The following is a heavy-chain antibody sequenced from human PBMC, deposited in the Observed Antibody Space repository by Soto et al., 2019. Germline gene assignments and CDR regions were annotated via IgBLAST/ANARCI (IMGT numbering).Heavy chain of an antibody. CDR1: GYTFTSYG. CDR3: ARVMGYYDYVWGSYRYTGYFDY. Sequence: QVQLVQSGAEVKKPGASVKVSCKASGYTFTSYGISWVRQAPGQGLEWMGWISAYNGNTNYAQKLQGRVTMTTDTSTSTAYMELRSLRSDDTAVYYCARVMGYYDYVWGSYRYTGYFDYWGQGTLVTVSS. J-gene: IGHJ4*02. CDR2: ISAYNGNT. V-gene: IGHV1-18*01. D-gene: IGHD3-16*02.